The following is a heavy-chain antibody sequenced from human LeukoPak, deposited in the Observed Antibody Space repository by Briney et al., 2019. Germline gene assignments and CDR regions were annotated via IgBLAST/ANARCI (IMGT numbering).Heavy chain of an antibody. CDR2: INPTGGST. CDR3: AASALEFDFDY. V-gene: IGHV1-46*01. Sequence: ASVKVSCKASGYTFPSYFMHWVRQAPGQGLEWMGIINPTGGSTTYAQKFQERVTITRDMSTSTAYMELSSLRSEDTAVYYCAASALEFDFDYWGQGTLVTVSS. CDR1: GYTFPSYF. D-gene: IGHD3-3*01. J-gene: IGHJ4*02.